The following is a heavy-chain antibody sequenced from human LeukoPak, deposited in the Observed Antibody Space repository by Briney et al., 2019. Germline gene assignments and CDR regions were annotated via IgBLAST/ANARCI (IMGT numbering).Heavy chain of an antibody. V-gene: IGHV1-2*06. D-gene: IGHD2-15*01. J-gene: IGHJ4*02. Sequence: ASVKVSCXASGYTFTAYYIHWVRRAPGQGLEWMGRINPNSGGTNFAQNFQGRVTMTRDTSITTAYMELNKLTSDDTAVYYCAREENCSGGSCYYYWGQGTLVTVSS. CDR2: INPNSGGT. CDR3: AREENCSGGSCYYY. CDR1: GYTFTAYY.